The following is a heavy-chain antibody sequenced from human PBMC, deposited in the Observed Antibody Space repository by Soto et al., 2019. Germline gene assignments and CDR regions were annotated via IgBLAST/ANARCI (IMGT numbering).Heavy chain of an antibody. CDR2: ISYDGSNN. V-gene: IGHV3-30*04. Sequence: QVQLMESGGGVVQPGRSLRLSCVASGFTSSNYFMHWVRQAPGKGLEWVALISYDGSNNHYTDSVKGRFTISRDNSKNTLYLQMNSLRGEDTAVYFCARGDPYYGMDVWGQGTTVTVSS. CDR1: GFTSSNYF. CDR3: ARGDPYYGMDV. J-gene: IGHJ6*02.